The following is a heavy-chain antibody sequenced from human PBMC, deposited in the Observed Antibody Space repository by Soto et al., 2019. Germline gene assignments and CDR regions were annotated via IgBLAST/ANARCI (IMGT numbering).Heavy chain of an antibody. CDR2: FDPGEGAP. J-gene: IGHJ4*02. D-gene: IGHD3-22*01. Sequence: QVQLGQSGTEVKKPGASVKVSCNLSGYSVHWVRQSPGKGLEWMGSFDPGEGAPIYAQTFQGRVTMTEDTSTGTAYIELSRLRFDDTAVYCAAPPTRAGHYSAIKYWGQGTLVTVAS. CDR1: GYSV. V-gene: IGHV1-24*01. CDR3: APPTRAGHYSAIKY.